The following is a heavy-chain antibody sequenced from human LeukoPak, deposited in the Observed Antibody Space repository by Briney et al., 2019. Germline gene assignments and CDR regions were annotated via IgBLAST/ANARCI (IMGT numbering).Heavy chain of an antibody. J-gene: IGHJ4*02. Sequence: RSGGSLRLSCAASGFTFDDYAMHWVRQAPGKGLEWVSGISWNSGSIGYADSVKGRFTISRDNAKNSLYLQMNSLRAEDTALYYCAKGGRHYYDSSGYLDYWGQGTLVTVSS. D-gene: IGHD3-22*01. CDR3: AKGGRHYYDSSGYLDY. CDR1: GFTFDDYA. CDR2: ISWNSGSI. V-gene: IGHV3-9*01.